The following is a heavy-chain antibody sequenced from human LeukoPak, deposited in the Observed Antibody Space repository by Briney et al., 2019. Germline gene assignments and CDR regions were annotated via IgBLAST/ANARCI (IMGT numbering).Heavy chain of an antibody. D-gene: IGHD4-17*01. CDR3: ARRFYGRYDYYSMDV. J-gene: IGHJ6*03. CDR1: GFTFSNFG. V-gene: IGHV3-30*02. CDR2: IRFDGTSE. Sequence: GGSLRLSCAASGFTFSNFGMHWVRQAPGKVLEWVAFIRFDGTSEFYADSVKARFTISRDNSQNTLYLQMNSLRAEDTAVYYCARRFYGRYDYYSMDVWGKGTTVTVSS.